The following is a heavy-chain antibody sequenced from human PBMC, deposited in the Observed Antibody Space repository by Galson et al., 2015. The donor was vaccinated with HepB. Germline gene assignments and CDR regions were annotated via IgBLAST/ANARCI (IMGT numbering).Heavy chain of an antibody. J-gene: IGHJ1*01. CDR1: GFTFSSYG. CDR3: AKDSGYCISTTCREYFQH. CDR2: ISHDGSNI. Sequence: SLRLSCAASGFTFSSYGMHWVRQAPGKGPEWVAVISHDGSNIHYADSVTGRFTISSDDPKNTLYLQMNSLRVDDTAVYYCAKDSGYCISTTCREYFQHWGQGTLVTVSS. D-gene: IGHD2-2*03. V-gene: IGHV3-30*18.